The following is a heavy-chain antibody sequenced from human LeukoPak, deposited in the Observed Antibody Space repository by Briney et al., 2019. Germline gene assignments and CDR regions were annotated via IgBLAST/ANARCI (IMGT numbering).Heavy chain of an antibody. CDR3: ARAPYYYDSSGYSYYFDY. V-gene: IGHV3-64*01. D-gene: IGHD3-22*01. CDR1: VFTFSSYA. J-gene: IGHJ4*02. Sequence: GGALILSCAASVFTFSSYAMHWVRQAPGKGLEYVSAIRSNGSSTYYANSVKGRFTISRDNSKNTLYLQMGSLRAEDMAVYYWARAPYYYDSSGYSYYFDYWGQGTLVTVSS. CDR2: IRSNGSST.